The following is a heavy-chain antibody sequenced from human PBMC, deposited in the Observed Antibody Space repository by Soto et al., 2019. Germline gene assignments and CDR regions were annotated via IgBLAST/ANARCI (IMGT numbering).Heavy chain of an antibody. Sequence: EVQLLESGGGLVQPGGSLRLSCAASGFTFSSYAMSWVRQAPGKGLEWVSAISGSGGSTYYADSVKGRFTISRDNSKNTLYLQMNSLRAEDTAVYYCAKAIWFGELLEYYYYYYMDVWGKGTTVTVSS. V-gene: IGHV3-23*01. D-gene: IGHD3-10*01. CDR2: ISGSGGST. J-gene: IGHJ6*03. CDR3: AKAIWFGELLEYYYYYYMDV. CDR1: GFTFSSYA.